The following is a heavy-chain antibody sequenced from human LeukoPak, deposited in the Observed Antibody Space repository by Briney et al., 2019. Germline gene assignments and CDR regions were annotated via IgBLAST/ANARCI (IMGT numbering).Heavy chain of an antibody. J-gene: IGHJ4*02. CDR2: IYYSGST. CDR1: GGSISSYY. D-gene: IGHD1-1*01. V-gene: IGHV4-59*08. Sequence: SETLSLTCTVSGGSISSYYWSWIRQPPGKGLEWIGYIYYSGSTNYNPSLKSRVTISVDTSKNQFSLKLSSVTAADTAVYYCARHHWNDVNYFVYWGRGTLATVSS. CDR3: ARHHWNDVNYFVY.